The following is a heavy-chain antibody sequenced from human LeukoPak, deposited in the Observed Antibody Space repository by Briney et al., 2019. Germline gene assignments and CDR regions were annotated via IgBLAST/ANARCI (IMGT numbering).Heavy chain of an antibody. CDR3: ARGPGYDILTGYNGLYWFDP. CDR2: INHSGST. D-gene: IGHD3-9*01. J-gene: IGHJ5*02. V-gene: IGHV4-34*01. Sequence: SETLSLTCAVYGGSFSGYYWSWIRQPPGKGLEWIGEINHSGSTNYNPSLKSRVTISVDTSKNQFSLKLSSVTAADTAVYHCARGPGYDILTGYNGLYWFDPWGQGTLVTVSS. CDR1: GGSFSGYY.